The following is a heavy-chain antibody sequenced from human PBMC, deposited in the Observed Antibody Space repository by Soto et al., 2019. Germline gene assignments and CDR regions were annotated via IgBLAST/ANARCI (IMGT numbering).Heavy chain of an antibody. CDR3: AREHEGGRYYYGMDV. D-gene: IGHD3-16*01. V-gene: IGHV1-18*01. Sequence: QVQLVQSGAEVKKPGASVKVSCKASGYTFTSYGISWVRQAPGQGLEWMGWISAYNGNTNYAQKRQAIVTMNTATSTSTAYMELRSLRSDDTAVHYCAREHEGGRYYYGMDVWGQGTTVTVSS. CDR2: ISAYNGNT. J-gene: IGHJ6*02. CDR1: GYTFTSYG.